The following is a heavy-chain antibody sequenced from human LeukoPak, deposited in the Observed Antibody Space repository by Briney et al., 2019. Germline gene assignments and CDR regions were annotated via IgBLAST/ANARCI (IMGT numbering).Heavy chain of an antibody. D-gene: IGHD3-9*01. CDR2: ISGSGGST. CDR1: GFTFSSYG. CDR3: AKDPRGILTGPDV. V-gene: IGHV3-23*01. Sequence: RAGGSLRLSCAASGFTFSSYGMSWVRQAPGKGLEWVSAISGSGGSTYYADSVKGRFTISRDNSKNTLYLQMNSLRAEDTALYYCAKDPRGILTGPDVWGKGTTVTISS. J-gene: IGHJ6*04.